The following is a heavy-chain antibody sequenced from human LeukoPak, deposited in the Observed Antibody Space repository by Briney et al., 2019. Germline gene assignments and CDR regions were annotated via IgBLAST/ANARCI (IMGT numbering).Heavy chain of an antibody. CDR1: GYTFTGYY. Sequence: ASVKVSCKASGYTFTGYYMHWVRQAPGQGLEWMGRINPNSGGTNYAQKFQGRVTMTRDTSISTAYMELSRLRSDDTAVYYCARDLAALCRTNGVCYTVDPWGQGTLVTVSS. D-gene: IGHD2-8*01. CDR2: INPNSGGT. J-gene: IGHJ5*02. CDR3: ARDLAALCRTNGVCYTVDP. V-gene: IGHV1-2*02.